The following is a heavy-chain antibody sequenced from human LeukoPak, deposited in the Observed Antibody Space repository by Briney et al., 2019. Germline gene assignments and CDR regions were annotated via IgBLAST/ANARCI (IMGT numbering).Heavy chain of an antibody. CDR3: AREDPLRRGYFDY. CDR1: GFTFSSYS. V-gene: IGHV3-21*01. D-gene: IGHD1-14*01. Sequence: GGSLRLSCAASGFTFSSYSMNWVRQAPGKGLEWVSSISSSSSYIYYADSVKGRFTISRDNAKNSLYLQMNSLRAEDTAVYYCAREDPLRRGYFDYWGQGTLVTVSS. CDR2: ISSSSSYI. J-gene: IGHJ4*02.